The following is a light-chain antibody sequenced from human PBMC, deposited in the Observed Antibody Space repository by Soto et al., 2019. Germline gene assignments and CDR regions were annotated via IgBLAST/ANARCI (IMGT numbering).Light chain of an antibody. V-gene: IGKV4-1*01. CDR1: QSVLYSSNNKNY. Sequence: DIVMTQSPDSLAVSLGERATINCKSSQSVLYSSNNKNYLAWYQQKPGQPPKLLIYWASTRESGFPDRFSGRGSGTDFTLTVSSLQAEDVAVYYCQQYYSTPWTFGPGTKVEIK. CDR3: QQYYSTPWT. J-gene: IGKJ1*01. CDR2: WAS.